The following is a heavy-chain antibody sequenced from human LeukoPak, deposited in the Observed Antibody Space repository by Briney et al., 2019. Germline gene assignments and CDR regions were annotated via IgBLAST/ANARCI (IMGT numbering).Heavy chain of an antibody. CDR1: GFTFSSYW. V-gene: IGHV3-7*01. CDR3: ARGRDYGDCFFDY. CDR2: IKQDGSEK. Sequence: GGSLRLSCAASGFTFSSYWMSWVRQAPGKGLEWVANIKQDGSEKYYVDSVKGRFTISRDNAKNSLYLQMNSLRAEDTAVYYCARGRDYGDCFFDYWGQGTLVTVSS. J-gene: IGHJ4*02. D-gene: IGHD4-17*01.